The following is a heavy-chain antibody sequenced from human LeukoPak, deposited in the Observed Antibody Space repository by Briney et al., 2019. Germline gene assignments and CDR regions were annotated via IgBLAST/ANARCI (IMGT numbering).Heavy chain of an antibody. CDR2: IGGSGGSI. V-gene: IGHV3-23*01. CDR1: GFTFSDYA. D-gene: IGHD5-24*01. Sequence: GGSLRLSCTASGFTFSDYAMSWVRQAPGKGLEWVSGIGGSGGSIRYADSVKGRFIISRDNSKNTLYLQMNSLRAEDTAVYYCAKGGDGYNYYFDYWGQETLVTVSS. J-gene: IGHJ4*02. CDR3: AKGGDGYNYYFDY.